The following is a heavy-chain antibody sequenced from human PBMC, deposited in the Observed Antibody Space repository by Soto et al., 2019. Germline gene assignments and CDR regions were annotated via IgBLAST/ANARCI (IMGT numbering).Heavy chain of an antibody. CDR2: TWSGGRGE. V-gene: IGHV3-33*06. J-gene: IGHJ4*02. D-gene: IGHD3-22*01. CDR3: AKDDDTSSHYSLLDF. Sequence: QVQLVESGGGVVQPGTSLRLSCAASGFAFSYHGIHWVRQAPGKGLEWVAVTWSGGRGEYYADSVRGRFTISRDNSKTIVYLQMNSLRVEDTAVYYCAKDDDTSSHYSLLDFRGQGTLVTVSS. CDR1: GFAFSYHG.